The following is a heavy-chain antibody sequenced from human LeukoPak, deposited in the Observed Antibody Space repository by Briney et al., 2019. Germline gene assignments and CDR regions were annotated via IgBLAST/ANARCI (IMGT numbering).Heavy chain of an antibody. V-gene: IGHV1-69*04. CDR3: ARALPLDIVVVPAASSSRYYYYGMDV. CDR1: GGTFSSYA. J-gene: IGHJ6*02. D-gene: IGHD2-2*03. Sequence: GASVKVSCKASGGTFSSYAISWVRQAPGQGLEWVGRIIPILGTANYAQKFQGRVTITADKSTSTAYMELSSLRSEDTAVYYCARALPLDIVVVPAASSSRYYYYGMDVWGQGTTVTVSS. CDR2: IIPILGTA.